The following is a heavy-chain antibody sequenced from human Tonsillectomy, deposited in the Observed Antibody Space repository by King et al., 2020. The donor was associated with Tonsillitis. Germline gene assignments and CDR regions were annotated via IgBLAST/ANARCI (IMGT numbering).Heavy chain of an antibody. Sequence: QLQESGPGLVKHSGTLSITCAVSGGSISSSNWWSWVRQPPGKGLEWIGEIYHSGRTNYSPSLKSRVTMSVDKYKNKFSLKLSSVTAADTAVYYCARRRWNAFDLWGQGPRVTVSS. J-gene: IGHJ3*01. V-gene: IGHV4-4*02. CDR3: ARRRWNAFDL. CDR2: IYHSGRT. CDR1: GGSISSSNW. D-gene: IGHD5-24*01.